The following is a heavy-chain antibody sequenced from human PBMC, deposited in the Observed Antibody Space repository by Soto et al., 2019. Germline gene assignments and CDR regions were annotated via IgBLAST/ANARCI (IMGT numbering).Heavy chain of an antibody. V-gene: IGHV1-18*01. J-gene: IGHJ5*02. Sequence: ASVKVSCKASGYTFTSYGISWVRQPPGQGLEWMGWISAYNGNTNYAQKLQGGVTMTTDTSTSTAYMELRSLRSDDTAVYCCARDFVAVAVGWFEPWGQGTQVTVCS. CDR3: ARDFVAVAVGWFEP. CDR2: ISAYNGNT. CDR1: GYTFTSYG. D-gene: IGHD6-19*01.